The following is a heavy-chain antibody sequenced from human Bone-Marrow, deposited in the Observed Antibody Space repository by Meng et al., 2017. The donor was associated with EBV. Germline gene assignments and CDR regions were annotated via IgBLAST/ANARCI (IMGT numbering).Heavy chain of an antibody. D-gene: IGHD6-19*01. CDR1: GGSFSGSD. Sequence: VQLPPGGRGLFNPSEPLSLTCSVYGGSFSGSDWSWIRQPPGKGLEWIGEINLGGNTNYNPSLKSRVSISVDTSKNHFSLKVNSVTAADTAVYYCATWNNNGWYYGYWGQGTLVTVSS. CDR3: ATWNNNGWYYGY. J-gene: IGHJ4*01. V-gene: IGHV4-34*01. CDR2: INLGGNT.